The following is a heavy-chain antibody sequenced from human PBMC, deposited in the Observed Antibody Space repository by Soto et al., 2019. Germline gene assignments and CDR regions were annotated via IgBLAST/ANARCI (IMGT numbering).Heavy chain of an antibody. Sequence: QTGGSLRLSCAASGFTFRNYAMTWARQAPGKGLEWVSSLLRSGSSAYYADSVRGRFTISSDTSANSLYLQMDNLRAEDTAIYYCAKDAISGDGIWLTDSWGQGTVVTVSS. CDR1: GFTFRNYA. CDR2: LLRSGSSA. J-gene: IGHJ5*02. V-gene: IGHV3-23*01. D-gene: IGHD4-17*01. CDR3: AKDAISGDGIWLTDS.